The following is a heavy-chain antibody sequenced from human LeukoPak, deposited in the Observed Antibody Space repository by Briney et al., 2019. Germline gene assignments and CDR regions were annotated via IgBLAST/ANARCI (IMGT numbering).Heavy chain of an antibody. V-gene: IGHV7-4-1*02. CDR3: ARVRYFDWLTAFDI. Sequence: ASVKVSCKASGYTFTSYAMNWVRQAPGQGLEWMGWINTNTGNPTYAQGFTGRFVFSLDTSVSTAYLQISSLKAEDTAVYYCARVRYFDWLTAFDIWGQGTLVTVSS. CDR2: INTNTGNP. J-gene: IGHJ4*02. D-gene: IGHD3-9*01. CDR1: GYTFTSYA.